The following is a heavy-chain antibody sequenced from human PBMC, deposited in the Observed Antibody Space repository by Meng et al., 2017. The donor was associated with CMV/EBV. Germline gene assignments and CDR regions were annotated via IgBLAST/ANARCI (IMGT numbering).Heavy chain of an antibody. CDR1: GGSISSSSYY. CDR3: ARVALDVVPAAMEYFDY. D-gene: IGHD2-2*01. Sequence: SETLSLTCTVSGGSISSSSYYWCWIRQPPGKGLEWIGSIYYSGSTYYNPSLKSRVTISVDTSKNQFSLKLRSVTAADTAVYYCARVALDVVPAAMEYFDYWGQGTLVTVSS. J-gene: IGHJ4*02. V-gene: IGHV4-39*07. CDR2: IYYSGST.